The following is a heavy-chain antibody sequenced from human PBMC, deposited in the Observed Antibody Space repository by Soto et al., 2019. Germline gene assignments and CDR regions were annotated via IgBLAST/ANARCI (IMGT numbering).Heavy chain of an antibody. J-gene: IGHJ4*02. D-gene: IGHD5-18*01. V-gene: IGHV3-48*03. Sequence: WGSLRFSCASSGFTFSIYEMNWVRQAPGKGLDWVSYISSSGSTIYYADSVKGRFTISRDNAKNSLYLQMNSLRAEYTAVYYCAREDKAMALFDYWGQGTLVTVSS. CDR1: GFTFSIYE. CDR2: ISSSGSTI. CDR3: AREDKAMALFDY.